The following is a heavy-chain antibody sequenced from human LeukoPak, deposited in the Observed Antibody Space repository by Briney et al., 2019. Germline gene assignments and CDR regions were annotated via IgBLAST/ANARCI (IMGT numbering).Heavy chain of an antibody. V-gene: IGHV4-61*02. D-gene: IGHD3-22*01. CDR2: ISTTAGT. J-gene: IGHJ4*02. Sequence: SETLSLTCTVSGGSISSGSYYWSWIRQPAGKGLEWIGRISTTAGTNYNPSLKSRVTLSVDTSKNQFSLNLTSVTAADTAMYYCARENSYYDSSGYYYGSGYFDYWGQGTLVTVSS. CDR1: GGSISSGSYY. CDR3: ARENSYYDSSGYYYGSGYFDY.